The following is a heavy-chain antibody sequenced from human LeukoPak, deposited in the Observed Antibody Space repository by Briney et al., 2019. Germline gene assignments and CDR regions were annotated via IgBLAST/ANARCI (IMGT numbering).Heavy chain of an antibody. D-gene: IGHD2-21*02. V-gene: IGHV4-39*07. CDR1: GGSISSSSYY. CDR3: ASESLSPSCGGDCWYNWFDP. Sequence: PSQTLSLTCTVSGGSISSSSYYWGWIRQPPGKGLEWIGSIYYSGSTYYNPSLKSRVTLSVDTSKNQFSLKLSSVTAADTAVYYCASESLSPSCGGDCWYNWFDPWGQGTLVTVSS. J-gene: IGHJ5*02. CDR2: IYYSGST.